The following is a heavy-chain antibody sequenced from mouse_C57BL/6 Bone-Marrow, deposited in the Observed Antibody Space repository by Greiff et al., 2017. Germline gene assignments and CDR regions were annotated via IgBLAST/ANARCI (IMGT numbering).Heavy chain of an antibody. D-gene: IGHD1-1*01. CDR3: ARGDGSSPWFAY. V-gene: IGHV7-1*01. J-gene: IGHJ3*01. CDR1: GFTFSDFY. CDR2: SRNKANDYTT. Sequence: DVKLVASGGGLVQSGRSLRLSCATSGFTFSDFYMEWVRQAPGKGLEWIAASRNKANDYTTEYSASVKGRFIVSRDTSQSILYLQMNALRAEDTAIYYCARGDGSSPWFAYWGQGTLVTVSA.